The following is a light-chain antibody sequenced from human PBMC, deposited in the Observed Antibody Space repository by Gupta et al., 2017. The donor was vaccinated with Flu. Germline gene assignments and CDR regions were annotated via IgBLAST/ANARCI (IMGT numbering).Light chain of an antibody. CDR1: TGAVTSGHY. CDR2: DST. Sequence: QPLFTQVPSLPVSPGGQVPLTVASNTGAVTSGHYPYWFQQKPGQAPRTLIYDSTNRHSWTPARFSGSLLGGKAALTLSGAQPEDEAEYYCLLSYSGVGEVFGGGTKLTVL. V-gene: IGLV7-46*01. CDR3: LLSYSGVGEV. J-gene: IGLJ3*02.